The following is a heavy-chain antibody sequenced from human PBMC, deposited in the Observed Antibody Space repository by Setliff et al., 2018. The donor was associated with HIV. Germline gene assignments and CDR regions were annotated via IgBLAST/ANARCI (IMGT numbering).Heavy chain of an antibody. V-gene: IGHV4-34*01. CDR1: GGSLSGYY. Sequence: SENLSLTCAVYGGSLSGYYWSWVRQSPGRGLEWIGEINQSGNTNFNPSLKSRLIISVDTSKSQFSLKLTSVTAADTALYYCAREGGQGYSGSGSFYHRNFDLWGRGTLVTVSS. J-gene: IGHJ2*01. CDR2: INQSGNT. D-gene: IGHD3-10*01. CDR3: AREGGQGYSGSGSFYHRNFDL.